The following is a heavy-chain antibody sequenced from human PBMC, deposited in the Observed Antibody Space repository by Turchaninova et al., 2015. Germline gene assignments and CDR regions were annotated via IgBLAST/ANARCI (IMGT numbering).Heavy chain of an antibody. CDR3: ARHTSDGSGSWIDY. CDR1: GYSFTNNW. Sequence: EVQLVQSGAEVKKPGESLKISCKGSGYSFTNNWSGWVRPMPGKGPELMGIIYPGDSDTRYRPSFQGQVTIAADKSIGTAYLQWNSLRASDTAMYYCARHTSDGSGSWIDYWCQGTLVTVSS. D-gene: IGHD3-10*01. V-gene: IGHV5-51*01. J-gene: IGHJ4*02. CDR2: IYPGDSDT.